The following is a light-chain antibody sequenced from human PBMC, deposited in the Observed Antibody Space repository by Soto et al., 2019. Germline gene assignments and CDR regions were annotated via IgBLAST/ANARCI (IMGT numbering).Light chain of an antibody. CDR2: GAS. Sequence: EIVLTQSPGTLSLSPGERATLSCRANQSVSSNYLAWYQQKPGQAPRLLIYGASSRATGIPDRFSGSGSGTDFTLTISRLETEDFAVYYCQQYGSSPPITFGQGTRLEIK. CDR3: QQYGSSPPIT. J-gene: IGKJ5*01. V-gene: IGKV3-20*01. CDR1: QSVSSNY.